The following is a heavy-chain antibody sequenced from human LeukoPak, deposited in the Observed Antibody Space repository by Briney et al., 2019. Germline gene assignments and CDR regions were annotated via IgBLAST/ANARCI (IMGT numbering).Heavy chain of an antibody. Sequence: GGSLRLSCAASGFTFSSYEMHWVRQAPGKGLEWISYISSSGSSIYYADSVKGRFTISRDNAKNTLYLQMNSLRAEDTAVYYCASVAYGRQWLPFDYWGQGTLVTVSS. V-gene: IGHV3-48*03. CDR2: ISSSGSSI. D-gene: IGHD6-19*01. CDR3: ASVAYGRQWLPFDY. CDR1: GFTFSSYE. J-gene: IGHJ4*02.